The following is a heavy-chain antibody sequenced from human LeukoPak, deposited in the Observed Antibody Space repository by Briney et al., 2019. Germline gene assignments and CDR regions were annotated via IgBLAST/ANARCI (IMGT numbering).Heavy chain of an antibody. CDR2: IYYSGST. Sequence: PSETLSLTCTVSGGSINSYYWSWIRQPPGKGLEWIGYIYYSGSTNYNPSLKSRVTISVDTSKNQFSLKLSSVTAADTAVYYCARGAPCYYDSSGYLFDYWGQGTLVTVSS. J-gene: IGHJ4*02. V-gene: IGHV4-59*01. CDR1: GGSINSYY. CDR3: ARGAPCYYDSSGYLFDY. D-gene: IGHD3-22*01.